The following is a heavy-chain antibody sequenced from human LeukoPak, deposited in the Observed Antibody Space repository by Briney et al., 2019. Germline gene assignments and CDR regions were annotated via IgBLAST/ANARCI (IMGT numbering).Heavy chain of an antibody. CDR3: ARDGYSTMDV. Sequence: SQTLTLTCTVSGGSISSGGYYWSWLRPHPGKGLEWIGYIYYSGSTYYNPSLKSRVTISVDTSKNQFSLKLSSVTAADTAVYYCARDGYSTMDVWGKGTTVTVSS. D-gene: IGHD6-13*01. CDR1: GGSISSGGYY. CDR2: IYYSGST. V-gene: IGHV4-31*03. J-gene: IGHJ6*03.